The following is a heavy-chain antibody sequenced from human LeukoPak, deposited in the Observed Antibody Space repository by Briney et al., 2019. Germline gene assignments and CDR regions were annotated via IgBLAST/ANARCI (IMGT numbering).Heavy chain of an antibody. V-gene: IGHV3-74*01. CDR3: VTDRYSDSAFGD. J-gene: IGHJ4*02. CDR1: GITVSTFW. CDR2: INTDGSVT. D-gene: IGHD1-26*01. Sequence: GGSLRLSCAASGITVSTFWMHWVSQAPGEGLVWVSRINTDGSVTNYADSVEGRFTISRDNAKNMLYLQMNDLRAEDTAVYYCVTDRYSDSAFGDWGQGTLVTVSS.